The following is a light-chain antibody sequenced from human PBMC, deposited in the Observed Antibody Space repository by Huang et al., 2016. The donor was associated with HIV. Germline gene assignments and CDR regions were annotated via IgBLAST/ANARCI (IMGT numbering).Light chain of an antibody. J-gene: IGKJ2*01. CDR3: QQYYNTPYT. Sequence: DIVMTQSPDSLAVSLGERATINCKSSQSVLYFDNNKNYLAWYQQKPGQPPKLLIYWASTRECGVPDRFSGSGSGTDFTLTISGLQAEDVAVYYCQQYYNTPYTFGQGTKLEIK. CDR1: QSVLYFDNNKNY. CDR2: WAS. V-gene: IGKV4-1*01.